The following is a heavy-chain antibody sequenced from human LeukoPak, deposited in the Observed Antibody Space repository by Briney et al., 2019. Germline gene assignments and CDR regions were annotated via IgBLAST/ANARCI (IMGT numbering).Heavy chain of an antibody. V-gene: IGHV3-74*01. CDR2: INDDGSGT. CDR3: AKFGVGSSGWPIDY. CDR1: GFTLSSNW. Sequence: PGGSLRLSCVVSGFTLSSNWMHWVRQPPGKGLVWVSRINDDGSGTSYADSVKGRFTISRDDAKNTLYLQMNSLRAEDTAVYYCAKFGVGSSGWPIDYWGQGTLVTVSS. D-gene: IGHD6-19*01. J-gene: IGHJ4*02.